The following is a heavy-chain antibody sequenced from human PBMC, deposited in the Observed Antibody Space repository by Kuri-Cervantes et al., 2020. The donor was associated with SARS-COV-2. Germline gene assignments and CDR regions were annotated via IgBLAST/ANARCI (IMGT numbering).Heavy chain of an antibody. D-gene: IGHD6-6*01. CDR3: ARDLIAARPEAFDP. CDR1: GGTFSSYA. Sequence: SVKVSCKASGGTFSSYAISWVRQAPGQGLEWMGRIIPILGTANYAQKFQGRVTITADKSTSTAYMELSSLRSEDTAVYYCARDLIAARPEAFDPWGQGTLVTVSS. J-gene: IGHJ5*02. V-gene: IGHV1-69*04. CDR2: IIPILGTA.